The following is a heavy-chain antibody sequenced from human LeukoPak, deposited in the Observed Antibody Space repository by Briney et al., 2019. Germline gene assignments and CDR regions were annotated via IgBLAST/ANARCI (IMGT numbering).Heavy chain of an antibody. D-gene: IGHD4-11*01. Sequence: ASVKVSCKASGYTFTSYGISWVRQAPGQGLEWMGWISAYNGNTNYAQKLQGRVTMTTDTSTSTAYMELRSLRSDDTAVYYCASKVSTSEADGYYYYGMDVWGQGTTVTVSS. V-gene: IGHV1-18*01. CDR3: ASKVSTSEADGYYYYGMDV. CDR1: GYTFTSYG. CDR2: ISAYNGNT. J-gene: IGHJ6*02.